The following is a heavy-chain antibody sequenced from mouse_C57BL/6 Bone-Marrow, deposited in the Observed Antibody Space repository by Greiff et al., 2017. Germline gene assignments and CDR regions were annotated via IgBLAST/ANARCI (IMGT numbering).Heavy chain of an antibody. Sequence: VQLQQSGAELVRPGASVTLSCKASGYTFTDYEMHWVKQTPVHGLEWIGSLDPETGGTAYNQTFKGKGLLTADKSSSTAYMALRSLTSADAAVYYCTSPDDWGQGTTLTVSS. CDR1: GYTFTDYE. CDR3: TSPDD. V-gene: IGHV1-15*01. CDR2: LDPETGGT. J-gene: IGHJ2*01.